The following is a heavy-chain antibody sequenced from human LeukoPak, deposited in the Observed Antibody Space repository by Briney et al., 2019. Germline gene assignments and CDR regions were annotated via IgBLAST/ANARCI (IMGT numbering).Heavy chain of an antibody. CDR2: IIPIFGTA. J-gene: IGHJ6*02. V-gene: IGHV1-69*13. Sequence: SVKVSCKASGYTFTSYAISWVRQAPGQGLEWMGGIIPIFGTANYAQKFQGRVTITADESTSTAYMELSSLRSEDTAVYYCASQRGPQLASYYYYYYGMDVWGQGTTVTVSS. CDR3: ASQRGPQLASYYYYYYGMDV. D-gene: IGHD6-6*01. CDR1: GYTFTSYA.